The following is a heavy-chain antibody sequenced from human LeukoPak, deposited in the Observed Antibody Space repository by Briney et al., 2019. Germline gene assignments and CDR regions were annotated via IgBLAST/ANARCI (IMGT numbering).Heavy chain of an antibody. D-gene: IGHD3-22*01. J-gene: IGHJ2*01. CDR3: ASASFRYYYDSSGYWYFDL. CDR1: GGTFSSYA. Sequence: SVKVSCKASGGTFSSYAISWVRQAPGQGLEWMGRIIPILGIANYAQKFQGRVTITADKSTSTAYMELSSLRSEDTAVYYCASASFRYYYDSSGYWYFDLWGRGTLVTVSS. CDR2: IIPILGIA. V-gene: IGHV1-69*04.